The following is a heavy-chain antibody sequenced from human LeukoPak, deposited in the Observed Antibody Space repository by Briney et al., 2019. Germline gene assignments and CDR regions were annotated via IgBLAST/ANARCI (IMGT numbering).Heavy chain of an antibody. J-gene: IGHJ4*02. CDR2: IWSDGSNK. CDR3: ARGSGSFSGGLDY. D-gene: IGHD1-26*01. CDR1: GFTFSSYG. Sequence: GGSLRLSCAASGFTFSSYGMHWVRQTPGKGLEWVAIIWSDGSNKYYADSVKGRFTISRDNSKNTLYLQMNSLRAEDTAVYYCARGSGSFSGGLDYWGQGTLVTVSS. V-gene: IGHV3-33*01.